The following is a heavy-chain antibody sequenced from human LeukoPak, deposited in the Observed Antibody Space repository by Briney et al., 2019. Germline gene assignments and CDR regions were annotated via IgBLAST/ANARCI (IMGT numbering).Heavy chain of an antibody. Sequence: SETLSLTCTVSGGSISSYYWSWIRQPPGKGLERIGYIYYSGSTNYNPSLKSRVTISVDTSKNQLSLKLSSVTAADTAVYCCARVNAHYDILTGYYKAPYYFDYWGQGTLVTVSS. D-gene: IGHD3-9*01. CDR1: GGSISSYY. V-gene: IGHV4-59*01. J-gene: IGHJ4*02. CDR3: ARVNAHYDILTGYYKAPYYFDY. CDR2: IYYSGST.